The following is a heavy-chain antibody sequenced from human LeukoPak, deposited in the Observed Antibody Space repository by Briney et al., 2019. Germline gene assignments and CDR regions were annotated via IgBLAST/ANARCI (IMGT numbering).Heavy chain of an antibody. CDR2: ISGSGGST. CDR3: AKGGLVSNDAFDI. CDR1: GFTFSRYA. V-gene: IGHV3-23*01. D-gene: IGHD3-22*01. J-gene: IGHJ3*02. Sequence: GGSLRLSCAASGFTFSRYAMSWVRQAPGKGLEWVSAISGSGGSTYYADSVKGRFTISRDNSKNTLYLQMNSLKAEDTAVYYCAKGGLVSNDAFDIWGQGTMVTVSS.